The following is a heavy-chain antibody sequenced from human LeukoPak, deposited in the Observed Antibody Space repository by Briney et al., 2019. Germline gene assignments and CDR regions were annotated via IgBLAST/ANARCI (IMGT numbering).Heavy chain of an antibody. CDR2: IYYTGST. CDR3: ARRVPAARSIDY. J-gene: IGHJ4*02. CDR1: GGSISSSSSY. D-gene: IGHD2-2*01. Sequence: SETLSLTCTVSGGSISSSSSYWGWFRQPPGKGLEWIGTIYYTGSTYYNPSLKSRVTISLDTSKNQFSLKLSSVTAADTAVYYCARRVPAARSIDYWGQGTLVTVSS. V-gene: IGHV4-39*07.